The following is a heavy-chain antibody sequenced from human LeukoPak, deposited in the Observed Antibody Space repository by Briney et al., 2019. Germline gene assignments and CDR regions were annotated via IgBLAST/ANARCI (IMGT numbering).Heavy chain of an antibody. CDR2: INPNSGYT. J-gene: IGHJ4*02. CDR1: GYTFTDYY. V-gene: IGHV1-2*02. D-gene: IGHD6-13*01. Sequence: ASVKVSCKASGYTFTDYYMHWVRQAPGQGLEWMGWINPNSGYTDYAQRFQGRVTMTSGTSISTAYMVLSRLTSDDTAVYYCARDDASSWSSDFDYWGQGTLVTVSS. CDR3: ARDDASSWSSDFDY.